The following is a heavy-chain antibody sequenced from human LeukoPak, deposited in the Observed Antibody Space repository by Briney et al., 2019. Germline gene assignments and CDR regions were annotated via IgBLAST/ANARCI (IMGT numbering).Heavy chain of an antibody. D-gene: IGHD6-13*01. CDR1: GGSISSYY. Sequence: SETLSLTCTVSGGSISSYYWSWIRQPAGKGLEWIGRIYTSGSTNSNPSLTSRVTMSVDTSKNQFSLKLSSVTAADTAVYYCAREQPAAGFISPYYYYYGMDVWGQGTTVTVSS. V-gene: IGHV4-4*07. CDR3: AREQPAAGFISPYYYYYGMDV. J-gene: IGHJ6*02. CDR2: IYTSGST.